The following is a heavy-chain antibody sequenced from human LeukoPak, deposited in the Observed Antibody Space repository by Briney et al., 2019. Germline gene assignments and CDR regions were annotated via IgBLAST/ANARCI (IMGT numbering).Heavy chain of an antibody. CDR1: GGSISSSTYH. CDR2: IYYSGST. D-gene: IGHD3-10*01. V-gene: IGHV4-39*07. CDR3: ARRRHMSPSYYFDY. Sequence: SETLSLTCTVSGGSISSSTYHWGWIRQPPGKGLEWIGSIYYSGSTYYNPSLKSRVTILVDTSKNQFSLKLSSVTAADTAVYYCARRRHMSPSYYFDYWGQGTLVTVSS. J-gene: IGHJ4*02.